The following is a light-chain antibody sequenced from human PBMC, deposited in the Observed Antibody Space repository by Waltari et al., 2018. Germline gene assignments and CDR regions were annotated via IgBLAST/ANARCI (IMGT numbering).Light chain of an antibody. J-gene: IGLJ2*01. CDR1: SRHRRYA. Sequence: QPELTQSPSASASLRASVKLTCILSSRHRRYAIDRHQQQPQEGPRYLMKRNSDGSHNKWDGIPDRFSGSSSGAERYLTISSLQSEDEADYYCQTWGTGTHVVFGGGTKLTVL. CDR3: QTWGTGTHVV. V-gene: IGLV4-69*01. CDR2: RNSDGSH.